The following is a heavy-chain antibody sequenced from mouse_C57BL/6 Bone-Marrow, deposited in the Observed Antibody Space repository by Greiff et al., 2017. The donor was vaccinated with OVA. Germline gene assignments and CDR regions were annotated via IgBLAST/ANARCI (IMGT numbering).Heavy chain of an antibody. J-gene: IGHJ2*01. Sequence: VQLQQSGAELVRPGTSVKVSCKASGYAFTNYLIEWVKQRPGQGLEWIGVINPGSGGTNYNEKFKGKATLTADKSSSTAYMQLSSLTSEDSAVYFCARSVTTVVAKVYFDYWGQGTTLTVSS. D-gene: IGHD1-1*01. CDR2: INPGSGGT. V-gene: IGHV1-54*01. CDR1: GYAFTNYL. CDR3: ARSVTTVVAKVYFDY.